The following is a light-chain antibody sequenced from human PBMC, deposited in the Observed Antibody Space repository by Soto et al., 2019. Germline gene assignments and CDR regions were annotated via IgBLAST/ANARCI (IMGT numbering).Light chain of an antibody. V-gene: IGKV1-33*01. CDR3: QQYDNVPLT. J-gene: IGKJ4*01. CDR1: QDISDY. CDR2: DAS. Sequence: DFQMTQSPSSLSASVGDRVTITCQASQDISDYLNWYQQKPGRAPKLLIYDASNLETGVPSRFSGSGSGTDFTLTISSLQPEDIATDYCQQYDNVPLTFGGGTKVEIK.